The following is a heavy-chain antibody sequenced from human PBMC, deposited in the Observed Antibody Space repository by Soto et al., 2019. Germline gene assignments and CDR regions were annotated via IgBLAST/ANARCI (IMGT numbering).Heavy chain of an antibody. Sequence: GASVKVSCKASGYTFTSYDINWVRQATGQGLEWMGWMNPNSGNTGYAQKFQGRVTMTRNTSISTAYMELNSLRAEDTAVYYCARNGELLFGAFDIWGQGTMVTVSS. J-gene: IGHJ3*02. V-gene: IGHV1-8*01. CDR2: MNPNSGNT. CDR1: GYTFTSYD. CDR3: ARNGELLFGAFDI. D-gene: IGHD3-10*01.